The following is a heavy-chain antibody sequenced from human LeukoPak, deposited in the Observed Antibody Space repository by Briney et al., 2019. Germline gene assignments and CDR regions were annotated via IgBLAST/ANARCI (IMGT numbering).Heavy chain of an antibody. J-gene: IGHJ6*02. CDR2: INPNSGGT. Sequence: ASVTVSCKASGYTFTGYYMHWVRQAPGQGLEWMGWINPNSGGTNYAQKFQGRVTMTRDTSISTAYMELSRLRSDDTAVYYCARDSFVVVPAAIGYYYGMDVWGQGTTVTVSS. CDR3: ARDSFVVVPAAIGYYYGMDV. CDR1: GYTFTGYY. V-gene: IGHV1-2*02. D-gene: IGHD2-2*02.